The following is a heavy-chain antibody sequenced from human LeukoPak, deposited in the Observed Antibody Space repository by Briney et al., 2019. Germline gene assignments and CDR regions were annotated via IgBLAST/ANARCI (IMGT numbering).Heavy chain of an antibody. V-gene: IGHV1-2*02. Sequence: GASVKVSCKASGYTFTGYYTHWVRQAPGQGLEWMGWINPNSGGTNYAQKFQGRVTMTRDTSISTAYMELSRLRSDDTAVYYCARTYYDFWRDYYYYYGMDVWGQGTTVTVSS. J-gene: IGHJ6*02. CDR3: ARTYYDFWRDYYYYYGMDV. CDR1: GYTFTGYY. CDR2: INPNSGGT. D-gene: IGHD3-3*01.